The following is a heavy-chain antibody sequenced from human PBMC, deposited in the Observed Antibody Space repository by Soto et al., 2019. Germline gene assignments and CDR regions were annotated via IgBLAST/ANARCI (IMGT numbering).Heavy chain of an antibody. D-gene: IGHD3-3*01. J-gene: IGHJ6*03. CDR2: IYYSGST. CDR1: GGSISSSSYY. V-gene: IGHV4-39*01. Sequence: SETLSLTCTVSGGSISSSSYYWGWIRQPPGKGLEWIGSIYYSGSTYYNPSLKSRVTISVDTSKNQFSLKLSSVTAADTAVYYCTVDYDFWSGYLKGGRDYYYYYMDVWGKGTTVTVSS. CDR3: TVDYDFWSGYLKGGRDYYYYYMDV.